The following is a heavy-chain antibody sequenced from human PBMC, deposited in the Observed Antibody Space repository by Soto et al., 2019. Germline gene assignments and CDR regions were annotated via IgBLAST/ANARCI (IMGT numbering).Heavy chain of an antibody. Sequence: WGSLLLTWVASVLISSCYPMHWVRQAAGKGLEWVAVISYDGSNKYCADSVKGRFTISRDNSKNTLYLQMNSLRAEDTAVYYCARDPQQLVISGMDFWGQGTTVTVSS. CDR1: VLISSCYP. V-gene: IGHV3-30-3*01. D-gene: IGHD6-13*01. J-gene: IGHJ6*02. CDR2: ISYDGSNK. CDR3: ARDPQQLVISGMDF.